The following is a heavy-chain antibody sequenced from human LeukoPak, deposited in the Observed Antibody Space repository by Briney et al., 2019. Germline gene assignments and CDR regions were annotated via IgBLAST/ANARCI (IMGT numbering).Heavy chain of an antibody. CDR2: ISAYNGNT. CDR1: GYTFTSYG. Sequence: ASVKVSCKASGYTFTSYGISWARQAPGQGLEWMGWISAYNGNTNYAQKLQGRVTMTTDTSTSTAYMELRSLRSDDTAVYYCARVVPAAMPGVDWFDPWGQGTLVTVSS. D-gene: IGHD2-2*01. CDR3: ARVVPAAMPGVDWFDP. V-gene: IGHV1-18*01. J-gene: IGHJ5*02.